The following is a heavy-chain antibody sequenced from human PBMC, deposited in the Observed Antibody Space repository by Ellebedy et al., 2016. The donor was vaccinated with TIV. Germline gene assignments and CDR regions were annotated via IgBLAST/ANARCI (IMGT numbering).Heavy chain of an antibody. D-gene: IGHD4-17*01. CDR2: IYTSGSTNYNPGST. CDR1: GGSISSSSYY. Sequence: SETLSLTXTVSGGSISSSSYYWSWIRQPAGKGLEWIGRIYTSGSTNYNPGSTNYNPSLKSRVTMSVDTSKNQFSLKLSSVTAADTAVYYCAREEYGDEPGPWGQGTLVTVSS. V-gene: IGHV4-61*02. J-gene: IGHJ5*02. CDR3: AREEYGDEPGP.